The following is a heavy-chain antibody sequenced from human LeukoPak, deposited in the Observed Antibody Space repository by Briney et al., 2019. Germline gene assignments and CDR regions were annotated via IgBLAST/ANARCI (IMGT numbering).Heavy chain of an antibody. V-gene: IGHV6-1*01. Sequence: SQTLSLTFAISGDSVSINSAAWNWIRQSPSRGLEWLGSTYYRCKWYNDDAVSVKSRITINPDTSKNQFSLQLNSVTPEDTAVYYCARDLVSVEYYFDYWGQGTLVTVSS. CDR1: GDSVSINSAA. D-gene: IGHD5/OR15-5a*01. CDR3: ARDLVSVEYYFDY. CDR2: TYYRCKWYN. J-gene: IGHJ4*02.